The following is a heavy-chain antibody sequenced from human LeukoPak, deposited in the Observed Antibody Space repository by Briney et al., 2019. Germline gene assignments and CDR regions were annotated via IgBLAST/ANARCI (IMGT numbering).Heavy chain of an antibody. V-gene: IGHV1-18*01. Sequence: ASVKVSCKAAVYTFTSYGISWVRQAPGQGLEWMGWISAYNGNTNYAQKFQGRVTMTRDKSIRTAYTELSRLTSDDTAVYYCARNIWFGESADAFDIWGQGTMVTVSS. CDR2: ISAYNGNT. CDR1: VYTFTSYG. CDR3: ARNIWFGESADAFDI. D-gene: IGHD3-10*01. J-gene: IGHJ3*02.